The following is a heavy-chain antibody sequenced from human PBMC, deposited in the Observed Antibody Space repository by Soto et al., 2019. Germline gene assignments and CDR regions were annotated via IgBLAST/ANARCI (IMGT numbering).Heavy chain of an antibody. CDR1: GVSIRSFY. CDR3: AXAGEPFGDYFTHHYFDP. Sequence: SETLSLTCTVSGVSIRSFYLSWIRQPAGKGLEWIGRIYPSGDTNYNPSLKSRVTMSVDTSKNQFSLRLTSVTAADTAVYYCAXAGEPFGDYFTHHYFDPWGQGTLVTVSS. CDR2: IYPSGDT. D-gene: IGHD4-17*01. J-gene: IGHJ5*02. V-gene: IGHV4-4*07.